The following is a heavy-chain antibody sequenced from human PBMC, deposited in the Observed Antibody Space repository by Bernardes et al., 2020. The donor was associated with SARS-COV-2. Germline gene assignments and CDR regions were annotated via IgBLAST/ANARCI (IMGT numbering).Heavy chain of an antibody. D-gene: IGHD4-4*01. Sequence: GGSLRLSCAASGFTFSSYTMNWVRQAPGKGLEWISSISTSCSYISYSDSVRGRFTISRDNAKNSVSLQMNSLRAEDTAVYYCARVDFSNLYYFDYWGQGTPVTVSS. V-gene: IGHV3-21*06. CDR1: GFTFSSYT. CDR3: ARVDFSNLYYFDY. J-gene: IGHJ4*02. CDR2: ISTSCSYI.